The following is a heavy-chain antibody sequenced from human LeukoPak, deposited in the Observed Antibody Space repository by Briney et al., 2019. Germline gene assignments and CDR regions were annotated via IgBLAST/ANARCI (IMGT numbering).Heavy chain of an antibody. CDR3: ARRGDGYNYDY. Sequence: PSGSLRLSCAASGFTVSSNYMSWVRQAPGQGLEWVSVIYSGGSTYYEDSVKGRFTISRDNSKNTLYLQMNSLRAEDTAVYYCARRGDGYNYDYWGQGTLVTVSS. CDR1: GFTVSSNY. J-gene: IGHJ4*02. D-gene: IGHD5-24*01. CDR2: IYSGGST. V-gene: IGHV3-53*01.